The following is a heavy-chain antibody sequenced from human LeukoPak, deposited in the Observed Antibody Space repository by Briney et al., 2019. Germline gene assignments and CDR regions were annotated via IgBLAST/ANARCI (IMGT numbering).Heavy chain of an antibody. CDR1: GDSVSSNGAA. D-gene: IGHD5-24*01. CDR2: TYYRSKWYN. J-gene: IGHJ4*02. CDR3: ARNFDGYLEC. V-gene: IGHV6-1*01. Sequence: SQTLSLTCAISGDSVSSNGAAWNWIRHSPSRGLEWLGRTYYRSKWYNGYALSVKSRITIRPDTSKNQFSLQLNSMTPEDTAVYYCARNFDGYLECWGQGTLVTVSS.